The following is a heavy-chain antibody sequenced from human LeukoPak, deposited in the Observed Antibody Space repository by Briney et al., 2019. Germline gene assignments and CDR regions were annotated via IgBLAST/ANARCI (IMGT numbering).Heavy chain of an antibody. J-gene: IGHJ4*02. CDR1: GASISSSTYY. CDR2: IYYSGST. V-gene: IGHV4-39*01. D-gene: IGHD3-22*01. CDR3: ARPAGPDSSDKDY. Sequence: PSETLSLTCSVSGASISSSTYYWGWIRQPPGKGLEWIGSIYYSGSTYYNPSLKSRVTISVDTSKNQFSLKLSSVTAADTAVYYCARPAGPDSSDKDYWGQGTLVTVSS.